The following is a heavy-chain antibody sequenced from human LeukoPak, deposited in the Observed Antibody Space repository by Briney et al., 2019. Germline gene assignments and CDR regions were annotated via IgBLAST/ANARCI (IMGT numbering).Heavy chain of an antibody. CDR3: AKDHRGSSWYPNFDY. Sequence: GRSLRLSCAASRFTFSSYGMHWVRQAPGKGLEWVAVISYDGSNKYYADPVKGRFTISRDNSKNTLYLQMNSLRAEDTAVYYCAKDHRGSSWYPNFDYWGQGTLVTVSS. J-gene: IGHJ4*02. V-gene: IGHV3-30*18. CDR1: RFTFSSYG. CDR2: ISYDGSNK. D-gene: IGHD6-13*01.